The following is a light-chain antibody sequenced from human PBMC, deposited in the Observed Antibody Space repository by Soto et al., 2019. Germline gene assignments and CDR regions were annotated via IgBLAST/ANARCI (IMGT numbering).Light chain of an antibody. CDR3: KKTSTTPEIT. V-gene: IGKV1-5*01. Sequence: DIKSTQCPSTPSASSGGRVTITCRGSQSIRGSLAWYQHQPGKAPKLLIFDVSSLESGVPSRFSGSGSGTDFTLTISSLQPEDFEIYYCKKTSTTPEITFGKGTRWEI. CDR1: QSIRGS. CDR2: DVS. J-gene: IGKJ5*01.